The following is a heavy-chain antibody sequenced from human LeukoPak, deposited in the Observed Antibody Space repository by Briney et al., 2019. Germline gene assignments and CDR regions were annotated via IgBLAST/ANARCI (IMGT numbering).Heavy chain of an antibody. V-gene: IGHV3-30*18. CDR1: GFTFSSYG. CDR2: ISYDGSNK. CDR3: AKDAIIVLMVYAACHFDY. D-gene: IGHD2-8*01. J-gene: IGHJ4*02. Sequence: GGSLRLSCAASGFTFSSYGMHWVRQAPGKGLEWVAVISYDGSNKYYADPVKGRFTISRDNSKNTLYLQMNSLGAEDTAVYYCAKDAIIVLMVYAACHFDYWGQGTLVTVSS.